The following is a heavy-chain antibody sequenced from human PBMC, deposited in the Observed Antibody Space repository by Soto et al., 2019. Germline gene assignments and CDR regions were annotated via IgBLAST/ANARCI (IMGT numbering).Heavy chain of an antibody. J-gene: IGHJ6*02. D-gene: IGHD2-2*01. V-gene: IGHV4-34*01. CDR3: ARLRWYCSSTSCYYYYGMDV. CDR2: INHSGST. Sequence: SETLSLTCAVYGGSFSGYYWSWIRQPPGKGLEWIGEINHSGSTNYNPSLKSRVTISVDTSKNQFSLKLSSVTAADTAVYYCARLRWYCSSTSCYYYYGMDVWGQGTTVTVSS. CDR1: GGSFSGYY.